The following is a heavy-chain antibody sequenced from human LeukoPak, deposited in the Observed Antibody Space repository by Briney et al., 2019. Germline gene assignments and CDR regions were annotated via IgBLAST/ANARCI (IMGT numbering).Heavy chain of an antibody. CDR3: ARAGSYYGLGSYSGY. CDR2: ISAYNGNT. V-gene: IGHV1-18*01. D-gene: IGHD3-10*01. CDR1: GYTFTSYG. Sequence: ASVKVSCKASGYTFTSYGISWVRQAPGQGLEWMGWISAYNGNTNYAQKLQGRVTMTTDTSTSTAYMELRSLRSDDTAVYYCARAGSYYGLGSYSGYWGQGTLVTVSS. J-gene: IGHJ4*02.